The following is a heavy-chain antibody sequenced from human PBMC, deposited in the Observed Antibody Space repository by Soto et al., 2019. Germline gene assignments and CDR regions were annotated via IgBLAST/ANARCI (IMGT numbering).Heavy chain of an antibody. CDR2: IIPIFGTA. J-gene: IGHJ6*02. CDR1: GGPFSSYA. D-gene: IGHD3-3*01. Sequence: GXSVKVSCTAAGGPFSSYASSWVRQAPGQGLEWMGGIIPIFGTANYAQKFQCRVTITADESTSTAYMELSSLRSEDTAVYYCARDSRGYYDFWSGPRASYGMDVWGQGTTVTVSS. CDR3: ARDSRGYYDFWSGPRASYGMDV. V-gene: IGHV1-69*01.